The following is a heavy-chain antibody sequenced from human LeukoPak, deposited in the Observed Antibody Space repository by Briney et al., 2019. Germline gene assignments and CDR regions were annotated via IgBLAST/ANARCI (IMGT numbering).Heavy chain of an antibody. CDR1: RDSISSTDW. D-gene: IGHD6-13*01. V-gene: IGHV4-4*02. J-gene: IGHJ5*02. CDR2: IYDSGRI. Sequence: SETLSLTCTVSRDSISSTDWWSWVRQPPGKGLEWIGEIYDSGRINYNPSLKSRVTISIDESRNQFSLNLNSVTAADTAVYYCARRRIFYSSSWYNWFDPWGQGTLVTVSS. CDR3: ARRRIFYSSSWYNWFDP.